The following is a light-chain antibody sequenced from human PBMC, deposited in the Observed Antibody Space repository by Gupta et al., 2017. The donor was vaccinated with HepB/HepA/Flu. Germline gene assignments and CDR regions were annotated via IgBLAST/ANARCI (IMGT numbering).Light chain of an antibody. Sequence: IQMTQSPSTLSASVGDRVTITCRASQSISSWLAWYQQKSGKAPKLLIYKASSLESGVPSRFSSSGSGTEFTLTISSLQPDDFATYYCQQYNSYPVTFGQGTKLEIK. CDR1: QSISSW. V-gene: IGKV1-5*03. CDR3: QQYNSYPVT. J-gene: IGKJ2*01. CDR2: KAS.